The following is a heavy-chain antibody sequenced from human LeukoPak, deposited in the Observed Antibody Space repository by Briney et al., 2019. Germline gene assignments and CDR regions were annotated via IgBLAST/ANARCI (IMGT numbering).Heavy chain of an antibody. CDR1: GFTFSNAW. Sequence: GGSLRLSCAASGFTFSNAWMSWVRQAPGKGLEWVGRIKSKTDGGTTDYAAPVKGRFTISRDDSKNTLYLQMNSLKNEDTAVYYCTTDYGVVVVRNAFDIWGQGTMVTVSS. V-gene: IGHV3-15*01. D-gene: IGHD3-22*01. CDR2: IKSKTDGGTT. CDR3: TTDYGVVVVRNAFDI. J-gene: IGHJ3*02.